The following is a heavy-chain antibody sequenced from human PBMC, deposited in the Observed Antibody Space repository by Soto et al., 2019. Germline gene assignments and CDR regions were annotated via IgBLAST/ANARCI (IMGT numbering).Heavy chain of an antibody. Sequence: HGESLKISCKGSGYSFTSYWIGWVRQMPGKGLEWMGIIYPGDSDTRYSPSFQGQVTISADKSISTAYLQWSSLKASDTAMYYCAIKTRIAAAGTSYYYYGMDVWGQGTTVTVSS. D-gene: IGHD6-13*01. J-gene: IGHJ6*02. V-gene: IGHV5-51*01. CDR3: AIKTRIAAAGTSYYYYGMDV. CDR2: IYPGDSDT. CDR1: GYSFTSYW.